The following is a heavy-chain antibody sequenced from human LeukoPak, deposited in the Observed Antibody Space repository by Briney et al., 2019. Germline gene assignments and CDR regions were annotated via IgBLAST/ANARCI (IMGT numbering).Heavy chain of an antibody. CDR1: GFTFSSYW. CDR2: INSDGSST. CDR3: ARDRYCSSTSCLNWFDP. V-gene: IGHV3-74*01. J-gene: IGHJ5*02. Sequence: GGSLRLSCAASGFTFSSYWMHWVRQAPGKGLVWVSRINSDGSSTSYADSVKGRYTISRDNAKNTLYLQMNSLRAEDTAVYYCARDRYCSSTSCLNWFDPWGQGTLVTVSS. D-gene: IGHD2-2*01.